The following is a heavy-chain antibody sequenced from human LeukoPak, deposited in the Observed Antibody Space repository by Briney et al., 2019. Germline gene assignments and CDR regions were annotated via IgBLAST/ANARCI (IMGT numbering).Heavy chain of an antibody. CDR3: ARVNCSSTSCYAPGDY. V-gene: IGHV1-69*06. J-gene: IGHJ4*02. CDR1: GGTFSSYA. D-gene: IGHD2-2*01. CDR2: XXPIFGTA. Sequence: ASVKVSCKASGGTFSSYAISWVRQAPGQGLEWXXXXXPIFGTANYAQKFQGRVTITADKSTSTAYMELSSLRSEDTAVHYCARVNCSSTSCYAPGDYWGQGTLVTVSS.